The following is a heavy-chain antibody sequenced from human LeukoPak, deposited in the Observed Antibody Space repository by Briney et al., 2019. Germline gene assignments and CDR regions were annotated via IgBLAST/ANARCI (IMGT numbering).Heavy chain of an antibody. CDR1: GYTFTSYG. D-gene: IGHD6-19*01. CDR2: ISAYNGNP. Sequence: GASVKVSCKAAGYTFTSYGISWVRQAPGQGLEWMGWISAYNGNPNDAQKLQGRVTMTTDTSTSTAYMELRSLRSDDTAVYYCARAVAGNGYFDLWGRGTLVTVSS. J-gene: IGHJ2*01. V-gene: IGHV1-18*04. CDR3: ARAVAGNGYFDL.